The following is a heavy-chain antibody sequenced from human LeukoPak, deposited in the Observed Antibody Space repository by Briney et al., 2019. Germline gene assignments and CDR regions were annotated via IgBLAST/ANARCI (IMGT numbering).Heavy chain of an antibody. CDR2: ISGSGGST. Sequence: GGSLRLSCAASGFTFSSYAMSWVRQAPGKGLEWVSGISGSGGSTYYADSVKGRFTISRDNSKNTLYLQMNSLRAEDTAVYYCAKDLPLSSGYYYFDYWGQGTLVTVSS. CDR1: GFTFSSYA. D-gene: IGHD3-22*01. J-gene: IGHJ4*02. CDR3: AKDLPLSSGYYYFDY. V-gene: IGHV3-23*01.